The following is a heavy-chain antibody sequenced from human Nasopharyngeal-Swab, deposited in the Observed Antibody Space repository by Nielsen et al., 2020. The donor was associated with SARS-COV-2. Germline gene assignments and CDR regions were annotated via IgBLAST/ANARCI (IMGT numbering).Heavy chain of an antibody. CDR2: INHSGST. Sequence: SETLSLTCAVYGGSFRGYYWSWIRQPPGKGLEWIGEINHSGSTNYNPSLKSRVTISVDTSKNQFSLKVSSVTAADTAVYYCARSYSSGWYRTIIDSWGQGTLVTVSS. D-gene: IGHD6-19*01. CDR1: GGSFRGYY. V-gene: IGHV4-34*01. CDR3: ARSYSSGWYRTIIDS. J-gene: IGHJ4*02.